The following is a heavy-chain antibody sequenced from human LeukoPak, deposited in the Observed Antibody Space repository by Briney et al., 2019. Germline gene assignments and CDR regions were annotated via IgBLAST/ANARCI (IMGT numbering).Heavy chain of an antibody. Sequence: GGSLRLSCAASGFTFSSSAMSWVRQVPGKGLEWVSGISASGGSTYYADSVKGRFTISRDNSKNTVYLQTNSLRGEDTAVYFCARGWVVATGGFDMWGQGTMVTVSS. CDR3: ARGWVVATGGFDM. CDR2: ISASGGST. V-gene: IGHV3-23*01. D-gene: IGHD2-8*02. J-gene: IGHJ3*02. CDR1: GFTFSSSA.